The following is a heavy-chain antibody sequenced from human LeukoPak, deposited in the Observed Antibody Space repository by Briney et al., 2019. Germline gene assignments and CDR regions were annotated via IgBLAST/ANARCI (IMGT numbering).Heavy chain of an antibody. Sequence: GGSLRLSCAASGFTFSSYAMSWVSQAPGKGLEWVSAISGSGGSTYYADSVKGRFTISRDNSKNTLYLQMNSLRAEDTAVYYCAKGLRITMVRGVIMNSDYWGQGTLVTVSS. CDR1: GFTFSSYA. V-gene: IGHV3-23*01. CDR3: AKGLRITMVRGVIMNSDY. D-gene: IGHD3-10*01. CDR2: ISGSGGST. J-gene: IGHJ4*02.